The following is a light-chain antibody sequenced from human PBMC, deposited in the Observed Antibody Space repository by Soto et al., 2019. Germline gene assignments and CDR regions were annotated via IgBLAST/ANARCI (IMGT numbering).Light chain of an antibody. CDR2: EDI. J-gene: IGLJ1*01. Sequence: SVLTQPASVSGSPGQSITTSCXGTSXYVGSYSLLSWYQHHPGKAPKLIIYEDIKGPSGVSNRFSGSKSGNTASLRISGLQAEDEADYYCYTYEGGSTYLFGTG. CDR3: YTYEGGSTYL. V-gene: IGLV2-23*01. CDR1: SXYVGSYSL.